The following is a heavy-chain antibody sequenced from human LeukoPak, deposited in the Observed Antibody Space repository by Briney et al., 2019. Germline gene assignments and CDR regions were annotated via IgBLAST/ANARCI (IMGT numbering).Heavy chain of an antibody. D-gene: IGHD3-16*02. CDR1: GGSLSGYY. V-gene: IGHV4-34*01. J-gene: IGHJ4*02. Sequence: SETLSLTCAVSGGSLSGYYWTWIRQPPGKGLEWIGEINHSGSTNYNPSLKSRVTISVDTSRKQFFLRLSSVTAADTAVYYCARGYDYVWGSYRYTFDYWGQGTLVTVSS. CDR2: INHSGST. CDR3: ARGYDYVWGSYRYTFDY.